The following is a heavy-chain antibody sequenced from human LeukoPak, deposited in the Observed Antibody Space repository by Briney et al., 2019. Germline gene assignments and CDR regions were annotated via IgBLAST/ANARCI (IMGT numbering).Heavy chain of an antibody. CDR2: INHSGST. D-gene: IGHD2-2*01. V-gene: IGHV4-34*01. J-gene: IGHJ5*02. CDR3: ARGPRDVRYCSSTSCFNWFDP. Sequence: SETLPLTCAVYGGSFSGYYWSWIRQPPGKGLEWIGEINHSGSTNYNPSLKSRVTISVDTSKNQFSLKLSSVTAADTAVYYCARGPRDVRYCSSTSCFNWFDPWGQGTLVTVSS. CDR1: GGSFSGYY.